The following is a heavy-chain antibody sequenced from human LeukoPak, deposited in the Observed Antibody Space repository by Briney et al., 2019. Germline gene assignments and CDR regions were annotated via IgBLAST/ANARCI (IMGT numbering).Heavy chain of an antibody. V-gene: IGHV3-33*01. Sequence: GRSLRLSCAASGSTFSSYGMHWVRQAPGKGLEWVAVIWYDGSNKYYADSVKGRFTISRDNSKNTLYLQMNSLRAEDTAVYYCARDSGSRYSYLDYWGQGTLVTVSS. CDR2: IWYDGSNK. CDR1: GSTFSSYG. CDR3: ARDSGSRYSYLDY. D-gene: IGHD6-13*01. J-gene: IGHJ4*02.